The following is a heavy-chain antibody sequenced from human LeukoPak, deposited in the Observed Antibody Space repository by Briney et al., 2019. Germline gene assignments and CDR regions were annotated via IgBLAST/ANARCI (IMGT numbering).Heavy chain of an antibody. J-gene: IGHJ6*02. D-gene: IGHD4-17*01. Sequence: PGGSLRLSCAASGFTFSNYEMNWVRQAPGKGLEWVSYISSSGSTMYYADSVRGRFTISRDNAKNSLYLQMNGLRAEGTAVYYCARDQGKDGDRNYYYGMDVWGQGTTVTVSS. CDR1: GFTFSNYE. V-gene: IGHV3-48*03. CDR2: ISSSGSTM. CDR3: ARDQGKDGDRNYYYGMDV.